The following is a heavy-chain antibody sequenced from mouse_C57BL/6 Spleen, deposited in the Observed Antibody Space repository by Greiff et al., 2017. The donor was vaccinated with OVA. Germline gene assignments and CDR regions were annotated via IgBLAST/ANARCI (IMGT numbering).Heavy chain of an antibody. CDR3: ANPSITTVVATDY. J-gene: IGHJ2*01. V-gene: IGHV14-3*01. CDR2: IDPANGNT. D-gene: IGHD1-1*01. Sequence: EVQRVESVAELVRPGASVKLSCTASGFNIKNTYMHWVKQRPEQGLEWIGRIDPANGNTKYAPKFQGKATITADTSSNTAYLQLSSLTSEDTAIYYCANPSITTVVATDYWGQGTTLTVSS. CDR1: GFNIKNTY.